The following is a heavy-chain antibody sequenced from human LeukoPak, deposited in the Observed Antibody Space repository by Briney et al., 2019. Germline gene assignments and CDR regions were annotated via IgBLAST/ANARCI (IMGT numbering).Heavy chain of an antibody. J-gene: IGHJ6*02. CDR1: GGSFSGYY. Sequence: PSETLSLTCAVYGGSFSGYYWSWIRQPPGKGLEWIGEINHSGSTNYNPSLKSRATISVNTSKNQFSLKLSSVTAANTAVYYCARQQSSGWYQSYYYYYGMDVWGQGTTVTVSS. CDR3: ARQQSSGWYQSYYYYYGMDV. CDR2: INHSGST. D-gene: IGHD6-19*01. V-gene: IGHV4-34*01.